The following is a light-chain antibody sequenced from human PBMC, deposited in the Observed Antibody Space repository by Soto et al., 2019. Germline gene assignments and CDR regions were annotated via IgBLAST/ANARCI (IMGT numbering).Light chain of an antibody. CDR1: QGISSY. V-gene: IGKV1-8*01. J-gene: IGKJ4*01. CDR3: QQYYSYLIT. Sequence: IQMTQSPSTLSGSVGDIVTSACRASQGISSYLAWYQQKPGKAPKLLIYAASTLQSGVPSRFSGSGSGTDFTLTISCLQSEDFATYYCQQYYSYLITFGGGTKVDIK. CDR2: AAS.